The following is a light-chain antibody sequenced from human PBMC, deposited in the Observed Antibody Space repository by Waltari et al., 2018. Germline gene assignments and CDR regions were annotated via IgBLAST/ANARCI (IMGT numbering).Light chain of an antibody. V-gene: IGLV2-23*02. Sequence: QSALTQPASVSGSPGQSTTISCPGTSGDIGGFALVPWYQQHPGKVPRLLIYEVTTRPSGVSSRFSGSKSDNSATLTISALQTEDEADYYCSSYSRGSSFVLFGGGTRLTVL. CDR1: SGDIGGFAL. CDR2: EVT. J-gene: IGLJ2*01. CDR3: SSYSRGSSFVL.